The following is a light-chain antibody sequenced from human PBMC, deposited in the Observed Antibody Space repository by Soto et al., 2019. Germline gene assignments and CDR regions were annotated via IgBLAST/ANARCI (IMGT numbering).Light chain of an antibody. CDR1: SSDVGSDNL. V-gene: IGLV2-23*01. Sequence: QSALTQPASVSGSPGQSITISCTGTSSDVGSDNLVSWYQQHPGKAPKLMIYEGSKRPSGVSNRFSGSKPGNTSSLTISGFQAEYVADYYCCSYAGSSTSVVFGGGTQVTVL. J-gene: IGLJ2*01. CDR3: CSYAGSSTSVV. CDR2: EGS.